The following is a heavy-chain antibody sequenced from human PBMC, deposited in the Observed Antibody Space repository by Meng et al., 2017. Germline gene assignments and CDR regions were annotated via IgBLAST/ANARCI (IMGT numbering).Heavy chain of an antibody. CDR1: GNTFTSYG. D-gene: IGHD4-11*01. J-gene: IGHJ1*01. CDR2: ISAYNGNT. Sequence: LVQSGPGGKKPLASVKDPVNASGNTFTSYGISWVRQAPGQGLEWMGWISAYNGNTNYAQKLQGRVTMTTDTSTSTAYMELRSLRSDDTAVYYCAQTTVTTYSEYFQHWGQGTLVTVSS. CDR3: AQTTVTTYSEYFQH. V-gene: IGHV1-18*01.